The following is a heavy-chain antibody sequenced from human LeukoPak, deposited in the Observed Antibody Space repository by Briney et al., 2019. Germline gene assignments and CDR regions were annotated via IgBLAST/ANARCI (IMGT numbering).Heavy chain of an antibody. D-gene: IGHD5-18*01. CDR2: IYYSGST. CDR1: GGSISSYY. J-gene: IGHJ4*02. Sequence: PSETLSLTCTVSGGSISSYYWSWIRQPPGKGLEWIGYIYYSGSTNYNPSLKSRVTISVDTSKNQFSLKLSSVTAADTAVYYCARHAGGYSYGPFDYWGQGTLVTVSS. CDR3: ARHAGGYSYGPFDY. V-gene: IGHV4-59*08.